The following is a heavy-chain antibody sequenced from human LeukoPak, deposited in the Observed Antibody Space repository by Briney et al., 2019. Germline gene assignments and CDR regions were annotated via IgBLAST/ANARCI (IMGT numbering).Heavy chain of an antibody. D-gene: IGHD3-10*01. CDR2: IYYRVST. V-gene: IGHV4-59*01. CDR1: VGSTRSYH. Sequence: LETPSLTRTVSVGSTRSYHWSGSWQPPGKGLGWTGYIYYRVSTNYNPSLLSRVTISVDTSKNQFSLKLSSVTAADTAVYYCARVSGGSGSPLIDYWGQGTLVTVSS. CDR3: ARVSGGSGSPLIDY. J-gene: IGHJ4*02.